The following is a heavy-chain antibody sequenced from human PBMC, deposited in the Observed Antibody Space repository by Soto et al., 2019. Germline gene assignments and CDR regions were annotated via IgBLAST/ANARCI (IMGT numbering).Heavy chain of an antibody. CDR2: IYWDDDK. D-gene: IGHD3-9*01. CDR1: GFSLSTSGVG. J-gene: IGHJ4*02. V-gene: IGHV2-5*02. Sequence: SGPTLVNPTQTLTLTCTFSGFSLSTSGVGVGWIRQPPGKALEWLALIYWDDDKRYSPSLKSRLTITKDTSKNQVVLTMTNMDPVDTATYYCAHRQKWDILTGYHAFGYWGQGTLVTVSS. CDR3: AHRQKWDILTGYHAFGY.